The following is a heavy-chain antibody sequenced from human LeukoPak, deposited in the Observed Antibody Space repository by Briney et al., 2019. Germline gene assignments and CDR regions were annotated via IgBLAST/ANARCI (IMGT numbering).Heavy chain of an antibody. V-gene: IGHV1-18*01. CDR1: GYTFSSHG. CDR2: ISGYNGNA. CDR3: ARDYCSSTSCYLDY. D-gene: IGHD2-2*01. Sequence: ASVKVSCKASGYTFSSHGFSWVRQAPGQGLEWMGWISGYNGNANYAQKLQGRVTMTTDTSTRTAYMELRSLRSGDTAVYYCARDYCSSTSCYLDYWGQGTLVTVSS. J-gene: IGHJ4*02.